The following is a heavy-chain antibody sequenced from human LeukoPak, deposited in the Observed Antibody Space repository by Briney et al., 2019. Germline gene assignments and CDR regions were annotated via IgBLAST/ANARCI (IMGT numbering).Heavy chain of an antibody. Sequence: GGSLRLSCAASGFTFSSYGMHWVRQAPGKGLEWVAFIRYDGSNKYYADSVKGRFTISRDNSKNTLYLQMNSLRAEDTAVYYCAKAPGYCSGGSCYSRHYFGYWGQGTLVTVSS. J-gene: IGHJ4*02. V-gene: IGHV3-30*02. D-gene: IGHD2-15*01. CDR2: IRYDGSNK. CDR3: AKAPGYCSGGSCYSRHYFGY. CDR1: GFTFSSYG.